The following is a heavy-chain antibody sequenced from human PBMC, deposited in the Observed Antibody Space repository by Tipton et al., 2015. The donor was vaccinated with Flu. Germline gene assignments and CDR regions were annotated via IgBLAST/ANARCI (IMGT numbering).Heavy chain of an antibody. Sequence: TLSLTCTVSGGSISSSSYYWGWIRQPPGKGLEWIGSIYYSGSTYYNPSLKCRVTISVDTSKNQFSLKLSSVTAADTAVYYCAVWAIFGVVMPYSFDYWGQGTLVTVSS. CDR2: IYYSGST. D-gene: IGHD3-3*01. J-gene: IGHJ4*02. V-gene: IGHV4-39*01. CDR1: GGSISSSSYY. CDR3: AVWAIFGVVMPYSFDY.